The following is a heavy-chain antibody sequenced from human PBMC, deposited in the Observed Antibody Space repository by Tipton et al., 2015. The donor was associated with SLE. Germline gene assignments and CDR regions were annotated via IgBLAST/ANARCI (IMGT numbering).Heavy chain of an antibody. CDR3: ARLYYDILTGSSRDWYFDY. CDR2: IYYSGST. J-gene: IGHJ4*02. CDR1: GGSISSSSYY. D-gene: IGHD3-9*01. Sequence: TLSLTCTVSGGSISSSSYYWGWIRQPPGKGLEWIGSIYYSGSTYYNPSLKSRVTISVDTSKNQFSLKLSSLTAADTAVYYCARLYYDILTGSSRDWYFDYGGQGTLVTVSS. V-gene: IGHV4-39*07.